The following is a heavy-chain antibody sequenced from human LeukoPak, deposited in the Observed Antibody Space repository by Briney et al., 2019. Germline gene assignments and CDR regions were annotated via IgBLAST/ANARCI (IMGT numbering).Heavy chain of an antibody. Sequence: SETLSLTCAVSGYSISSGYYWGWIRQPPGKGLKGIGCSYHSGSTYYNPSLKSRVTISVDTSKNQFSLKLSSEDTADKDVDKCARQVGADASTSWGQGTMVTVSS. CDR3: ARQVGADASTS. CDR1: GYSISSGYY. CDR2: SYHSGST. D-gene: IGHD1-26*01. J-gene: IGHJ3*02. V-gene: IGHV4-38-2*01.